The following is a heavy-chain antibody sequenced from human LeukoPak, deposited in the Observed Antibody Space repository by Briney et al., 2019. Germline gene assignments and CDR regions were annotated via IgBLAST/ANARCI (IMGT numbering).Heavy chain of an antibody. J-gene: IGHJ4*02. CDR1: GFTFSSYS. CDR2: ISSSSSYI. D-gene: IGHD5-12*01. V-gene: IGHV3-21*01. CDR3: ARDPASRGYSGYDMDY. Sequence: GGSLRLSCAASGFTFSSYSMNWVRQAPGKGLEWVSSISSSSSYIYYADSVKGRFTISRDNAKNSLYLRMNSLRAEDTAVYYCARDPASRGYSGYDMDYWGQGTLVTVSS.